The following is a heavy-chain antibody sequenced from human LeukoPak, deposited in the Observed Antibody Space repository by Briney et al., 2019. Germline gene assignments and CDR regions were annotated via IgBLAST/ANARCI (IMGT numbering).Heavy chain of an antibody. D-gene: IGHD3-3*01. CDR2: IYPGDSDT. CDR3: AREGKDAQRFFEWWRWYFDY. J-gene: IGHJ4*02. CDR1: GYSFTSYW. V-gene: IGHV5-51*01. Sequence: GESLKISCKGSGYSFTSYWIGWVRQMPGKGLEWMGIIYPGDSDTRYSPSFQGQVTISADKSISTAYLQWSSLKASDTAVYYCAREGKDAQRFFEWWRWYFDYWGEGTLVSLSS.